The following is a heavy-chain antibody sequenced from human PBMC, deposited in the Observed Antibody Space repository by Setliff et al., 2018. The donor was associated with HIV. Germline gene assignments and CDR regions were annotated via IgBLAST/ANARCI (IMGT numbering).Heavy chain of an antibody. CDR1: GYTFTDYY. V-gene: IGHV1-69-2*01. CDR2: VDPEDGET. Sequence: ASVKVSCKVSGYTFTDYYMHWVQQAPGKALEWMGLVDPEDGETIYAEKFQGRVTITADTSTDTAYMELSSLRSEDTAVYYCATDYSPYYYDSSGYRNDAFDIWGQGTMVTVSS. D-gene: IGHD3-22*01. J-gene: IGHJ3*02. CDR3: ATDYSPYYYDSSGYRNDAFDI.